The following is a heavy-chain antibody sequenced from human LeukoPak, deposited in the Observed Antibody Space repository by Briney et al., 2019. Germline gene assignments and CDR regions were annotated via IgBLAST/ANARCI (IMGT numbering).Heavy chain of an antibody. D-gene: IGHD2-8*01. Sequence: SETLSLTCTVSGGSISSGGYYWSWIRQHPGKGLEWIGYIYYSGSTYYNPSLKSRVTISVDTSKNQFSLKLSSVTAADTAVYYCAREGCTNGVCWSNWFDPWGRGTLVTVSS. CDR2: IYYSGST. V-gene: IGHV4-31*03. CDR1: GGSISSGGYY. J-gene: IGHJ5*02. CDR3: AREGCTNGVCWSNWFDP.